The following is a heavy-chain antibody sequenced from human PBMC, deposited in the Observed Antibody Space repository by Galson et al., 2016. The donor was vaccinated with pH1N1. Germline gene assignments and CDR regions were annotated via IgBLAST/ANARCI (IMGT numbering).Heavy chain of an antibody. CDR1: GFTFTNYG. CDR3: AKGWRWFDP. CDR2: INNSGAST. J-gene: IGHJ5*02. V-gene: IGHV3-23*01. D-gene: IGHD5-24*01. Sequence: SLRLSCAASGFTFTNYGMTWVRQAPGKGLDWVSYINNSGASTYYADSVKGRFTISRDNSKNTLYLQMNSPRVEDTAVYYCAKGWRWFDPWGQGTLVTVSS.